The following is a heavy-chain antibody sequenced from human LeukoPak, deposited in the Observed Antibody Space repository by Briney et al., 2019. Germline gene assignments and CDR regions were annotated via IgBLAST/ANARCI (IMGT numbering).Heavy chain of an antibody. J-gene: IGHJ4*02. CDR1: GYTFTSYD. D-gene: IGHD3-22*01. V-gene: IGHV1-8*02. CDR3: ARGSTLDSSGYFDY. Sequence: ASVKVSCKASGYTFTSYDINWVRQATGQGLEWMGWMNPNSGNTGYAQKFQGRVTMTRDTSTSTVYMELSSLRSEDTAVYYCARGSTLDSSGYFDYWGQGTLVTVSS. CDR2: MNPNSGNT.